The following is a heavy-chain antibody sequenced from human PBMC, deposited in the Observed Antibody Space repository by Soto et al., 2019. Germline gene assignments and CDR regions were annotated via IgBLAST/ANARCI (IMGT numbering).Heavy chain of an antibody. D-gene: IGHD2-2*01. CDR2: IYYSGST. V-gene: IGHV4-61*01. CDR1: GGSVSSGSYY. CDR3: ARAPSYCISTSCYGYYYGMDV. Sequence: SETLSLTCTVSGGSVSSGSYYWSWIRQPPGKGLEWIGYIYYSGSTNYNPSLKSRVTISVDTSKNQFSLRLSSVTAADTAVYYCARAPSYCISTSCYGYYYGMDVWGQGTTVTVSS. J-gene: IGHJ6*02.